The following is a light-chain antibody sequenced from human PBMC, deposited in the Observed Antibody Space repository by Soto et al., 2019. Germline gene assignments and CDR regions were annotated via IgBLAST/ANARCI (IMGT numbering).Light chain of an antibody. CDR1: NSNIGAGYD. J-gene: IGLJ1*01. V-gene: IGLV1-40*01. Sequence: QLVLTQPPSVSGAPGQRVTISCTGSNSNIGAGYDVHWYLQLPGIAPKLLVYTNNNRPSGVPDRFSGSKSGTSASLAITGLQAEDEADYHCSSYRRSSTPYVYGTGTKLTVL. CDR3: SSYRRSSTPYV. CDR2: TNN.